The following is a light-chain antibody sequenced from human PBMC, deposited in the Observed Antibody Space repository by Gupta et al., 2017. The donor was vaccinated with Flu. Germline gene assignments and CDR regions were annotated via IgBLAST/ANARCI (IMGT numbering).Light chain of an antibody. J-gene: IGLJ3*02. V-gene: IGLV1-47*02. CDR1: SSNIGSTY. Sequence: QSVLTQPPSASATPGQRVTISCSGSSSNIGSTYVYWYQQLPGTAPHLLIYSNNQRPSGVPDRFSGSTSCTSASPAISGLRSEDDADYYCSAWDDSLSGVGVFGGGTKVTVL. CDR3: SAWDDSLSGVGV. CDR2: SNN.